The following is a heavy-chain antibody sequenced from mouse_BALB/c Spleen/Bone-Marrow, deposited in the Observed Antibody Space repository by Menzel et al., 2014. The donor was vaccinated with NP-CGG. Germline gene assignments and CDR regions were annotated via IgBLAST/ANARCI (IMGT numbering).Heavy chain of an antibody. D-gene: IGHD2-14*01. CDR2: IYPGGGYT. CDR1: GYTFTNYW. Sequence: QVQLKESGAELVRPGTSVKISCKASGYTFTNYWLGWVKQRPGHGLEWIGDIYPGGGYTNCNEKFKGKATLTADTSSSTAYMQLSSLTSEDSAVYFCAREVRRYFDVWGAGTTVTVSS. V-gene: IGHV1-63*02. J-gene: IGHJ1*01. CDR3: AREVRRYFDV.